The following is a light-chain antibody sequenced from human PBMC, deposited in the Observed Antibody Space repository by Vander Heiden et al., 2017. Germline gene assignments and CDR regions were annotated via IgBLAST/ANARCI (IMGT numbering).Light chain of an antibody. CDR1: QNILYSFNNKNY. J-gene: IGKJ3*01. V-gene: IGKV4-1*01. CDR3: QQDDNAPRT. CDR2: WAS. Sequence: DIVMSRAGDALAVSLGERATINCKSSQNILYSFNNKNYLAWFQQKPGQPPKLLIYWASTRVSGVPDRSSGSGSGTAFTLTISSPQTEHVAVYYCQQDDNAPRTFGHGTKVNVK.